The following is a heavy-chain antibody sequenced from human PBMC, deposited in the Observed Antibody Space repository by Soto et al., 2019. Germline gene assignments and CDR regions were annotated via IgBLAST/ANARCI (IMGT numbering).Heavy chain of an antibody. Sequence: QVQLVESGGGVVPPGRSLRLSCAASGFTFSSYAMHWVRQAPGKGLEWVAVVSHDGKTEYHAASVKGRFTISRDTSANILSLQMNSLRDEDTAVYYCGREPYISGHYSGGCDVWGQGKMVTVSS. CDR3: GREPYISGHYSGGCDV. CDR2: VSHDGKTE. J-gene: IGHJ3*01. V-gene: IGHV3-30*04. D-gene: IGHD3-22*01. CDR1: GFTFSSYA.